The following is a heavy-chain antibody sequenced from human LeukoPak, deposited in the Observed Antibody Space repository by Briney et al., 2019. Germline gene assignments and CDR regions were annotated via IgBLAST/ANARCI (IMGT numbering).Heavy chain of an antibody. V-gene: IGHV4-34*01. CDR2: INHGGGT. Sequence: SETLSLTCAVYGVSFSGYYGSWIRQSPGKGLEWIGEINHGGGTNCNTSLESRVTMSVDTSKSQFTLKLNSVTAADTAVYYCAKVYSSSSRDSFDVWGPGTMVIVSS. J-gene: IGHJ3*01. D-gene: IGHD6-6*01. CDR3: AKVYSSSSRDSFDV. CDR1: GVSFSGYY.